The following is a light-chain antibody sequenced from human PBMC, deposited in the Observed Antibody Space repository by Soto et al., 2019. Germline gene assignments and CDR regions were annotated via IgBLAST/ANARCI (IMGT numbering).Light chain of an antibody. V-gene: IGKV3-20*01. J-gene: IGKJ4*01. CDR3: QQYGSSPTT. Sequence: EIVLTQSPGTLSLSPGERATLSCRATQSVSNSYVAWYQQRPGQAPRLLIYGASNRATGIPDRFSGGGSGTDFSLTISRLEPEDFAVYYCQQYGSSPTTFGGGTKVDIK. CDR2: GAS. CDR1: QSVSNSY.